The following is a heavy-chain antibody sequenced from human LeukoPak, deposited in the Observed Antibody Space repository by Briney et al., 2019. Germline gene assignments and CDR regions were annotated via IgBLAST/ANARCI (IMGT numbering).Heavy chain of an antibody. Sequence: PSETLSLTCTVYGGSISSNYWSWIRQPAGKGLEWIGRMYTTGSTNYNPSLKSRVTMSVDTSKNQFSLKLGSVTAADTAVYYCARGLLGTGMLDSWGQGTLVTVSS. CDR2: MYTTGST. CDR1: GGSISSNY. J-gene: IGHJ5*01. D-gene: IGHD2/OR15-2a*01. CDR3: ARGLLGTGMLDS. V-gene: IGHV4-4*07.